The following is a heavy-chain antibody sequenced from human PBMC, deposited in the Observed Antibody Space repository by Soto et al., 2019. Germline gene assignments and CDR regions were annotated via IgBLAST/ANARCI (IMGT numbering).Heavy chain of an antibody. D-gene: IGHD3-22*01. V-gene: IGHV4-59*01. Sequence: PSETLSLTCTVSGGSISSYYWSWIRQPPGKGLEWIGYISYSGSTNYNPSLKSRVTISVDTSKNQLSLKLSSVTAADTAVYYCASVGRYYDSRGYSVDFWGQGTLVTVSS. CDR2: ISYSGST. J-gene: IGHJ4*02. CDR1: GGSISSYY. CDR3: ASVGRYYDSRGYSVDF.